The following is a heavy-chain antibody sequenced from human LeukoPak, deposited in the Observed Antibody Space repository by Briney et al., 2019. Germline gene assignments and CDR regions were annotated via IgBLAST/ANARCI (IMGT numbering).Heavy chain of an antibody. CDR1: GFTFSNYE. V-gene: IGHV3-48*03. CDR3: ARDYGGSSPFDY. CDR2: ISSSGSDV. D-gene: IGHD4-23*01. Sequence: GGSLRLSCAASGFTFSNYEMHWVRQAPGKGLEWVSYISSSGSDVYYADSVKGRFTISRDNAKNSLYLHMNSLRAEDTAVYYCARDYGGSSPFDYWGQGTLVTVSS. J-gene: IGHJ4*02.